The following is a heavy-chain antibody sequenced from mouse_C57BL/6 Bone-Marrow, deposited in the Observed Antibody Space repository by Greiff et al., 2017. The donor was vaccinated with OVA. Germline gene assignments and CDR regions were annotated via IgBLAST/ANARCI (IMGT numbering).Heavy chain of an antibody. CDR2: IRNKANGYTK. Sequence: DVKLVESGGCLVQPGGSLSLSCAASGFTFTAYYMSWVRQPPGQALEWFGFIRNKANGYTKEYSASVMGRFTISRDNSQSILYLQMNALRAEDSATYYCARRFITTMDYWGQGTSVTVSS. D-gene: IGHD1-1*01. CDR3: ARRFITTMDY. J-gene: IGHJ4*01. CDR1: GFTFTAYY. V-gene: IGHV7-3*01.